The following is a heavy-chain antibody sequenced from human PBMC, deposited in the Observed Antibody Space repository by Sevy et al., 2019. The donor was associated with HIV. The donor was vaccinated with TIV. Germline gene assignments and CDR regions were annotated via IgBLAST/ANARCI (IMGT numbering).Heavy chain of an antibody. D-gene: IGHD2-2*01. CDR3: AASLPLNVVCGSTSCYGAFDY. CDR1: GGSVRSSPYY. V-gene: IGHV4-39*01. J-gene: IGHJ4*02. Sequence: SETSLTCSVSGGSVRSSPYYWGWIRQSPGKGLEWIGSTYYSGSTYYNPSLKSRVMISVDTSRSQFSLKLNSVTAADTAVYYCAASLPLNVVCGSTSCYGAFDYWGQGTAVTVSS. CDR2: TYYSGST.